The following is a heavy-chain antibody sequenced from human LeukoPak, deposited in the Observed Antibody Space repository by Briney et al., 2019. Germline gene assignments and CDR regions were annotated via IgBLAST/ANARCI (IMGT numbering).Heavy chain of an antibody. J-gene: IGHJ4*02. CDR1: GGSFSGYY. V-gene: IGHV4-34*01. CDR2: INHSGST. D-gene: IGHD3-10*01. CDR3: ARDVRFGDLLYTGTPAFDY. Sequence: PSETLSLTCAVYGGSFSGYYWSWIRQPPGKGLEWIGEINHSGSTNYNPSLKSRVTISVDTSKNQFSLKLSSVTAADTAMYYCARDVRFGDLLYTGTPAFDYWGQGTLVTVSS.